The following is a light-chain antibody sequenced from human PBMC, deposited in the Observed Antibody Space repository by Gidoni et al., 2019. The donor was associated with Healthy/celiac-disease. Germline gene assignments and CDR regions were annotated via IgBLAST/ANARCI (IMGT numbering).Light chain of an antibody. CDR3: QQYNNWPPT. J-gene: IGKJ1*01. V-gene: IGKV3-15*01. CDR2: GAS. Sequence: EIVMTQSPATLSVSPGERATLSCRTSQSVSSNLAWYQQKPGQAPSLLIYGASTRATGIPARFSGSGSGTEFTLTISSLQSEDFAVYYCQQYNNWPPTFXHXTKVEIK. CDR1: QSVSSN.